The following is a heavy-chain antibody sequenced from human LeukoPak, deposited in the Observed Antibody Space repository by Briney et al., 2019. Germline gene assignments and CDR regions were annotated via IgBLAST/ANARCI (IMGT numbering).Heavy chain of an antibody. V-gene: IGHV4-61*01. CDR1: GGSVSSGSYY. CDR2: IYYSGGT. D-gene: IGHD5-18*01. Sequence: SETLSLTCTVSGGSVSSGSYYWSWIRQPPGKGLEWIGYIYYSGGTKYNPSLKSRVTISVDTSKNQFSLKLSSVTAADTAVYYCASPGATMVTWDAFDIWGQGTMVTVSS. J-gene: IGHJ3*02. CDR3: ASPGATMVTWDAFDI.